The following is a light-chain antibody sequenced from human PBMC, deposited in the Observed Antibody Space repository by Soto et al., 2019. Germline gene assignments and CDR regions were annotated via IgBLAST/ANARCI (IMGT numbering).Light chain of an antibody. V-gene: IGLV2-23*01. J-gene: IGLJ2*01. CDR1: SSDVGSYNL. CDR2: EGS. CDR3: SSDAGTSTHVV. Sequence: QSALTQPASVSGSPGQSITISCTGISSDVGSYNLVSWYQQHPGKAPKVMIYEGSKRPSGVSNRFSGSRPGNTASLTISGLQAEDEASYYCSSDAGTSTHVVFGGRTKLTVL.